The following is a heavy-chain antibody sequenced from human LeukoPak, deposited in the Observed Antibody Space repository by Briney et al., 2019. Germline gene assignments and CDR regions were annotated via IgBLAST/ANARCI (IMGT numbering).Heavy chain of an antibody. D-gene: IGHD3-10*01. V-gene: IGHV4-38-2*01. J-gene: IGHJ4*02. CDR3: ARQTMVRGVTSSDDY. CDR2: IYHSGST. CDR1: GYSISSGYY. Sequence: SETLSLTCAVSGYSISSGYYWGWIRQPPGKGLEWIGSIYHSGSTYYNPSLKSRVTISVDTSKNQFSLKLSSVTAADTAVYYCARQTMVRGVTSSDDYWGQGTLVTVSS.